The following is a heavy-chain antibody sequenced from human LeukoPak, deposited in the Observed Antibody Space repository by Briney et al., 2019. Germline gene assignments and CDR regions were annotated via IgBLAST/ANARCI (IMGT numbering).Heavy chain of an antibody. J-gene: IGHJ4*02. Sequence: GESLQISCKGSGYSFTSYWIGWVRPMPGKGLEWMGIIYPGDSDTRYSPSFQGQVTISADKSISPAYLQWSSLKAPDPAMYYCARVTQRGPHQFDYWGQGTLVTVSS. D-gene: IGHD3-10*01. CDR1: GYSFTSYW. CDR3: ARVTQRGPHQFDY. V-gene: IGHV5-51*01. CDR2: IYPGDSDT.